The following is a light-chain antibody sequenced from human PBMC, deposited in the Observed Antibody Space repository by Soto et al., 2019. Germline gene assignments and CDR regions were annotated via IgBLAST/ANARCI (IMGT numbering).Light chain of an antibody. CDR2: EVS. CDR1: SSDVGSYNR. J-gene: IGLJ2*01. V-gene: IGLV2-18*02. Sequence: QSALTQPPSVSGSPGQSVTISCTGTSSDVGSYNRVSWFQQPPGTAPKLIIYEVSNRPSGVPDRFSGSKSGNTASLTISGLQAEDEADYYCSSFTSNTTLVFGGGTKVTVL. CDR3: SSFTSNTTLV.